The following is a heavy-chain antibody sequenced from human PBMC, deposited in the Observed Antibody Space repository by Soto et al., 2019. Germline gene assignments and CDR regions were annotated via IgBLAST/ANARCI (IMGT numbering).Heavy chain of an antibody. Sequence: EVQLVESGGGLVKPGGSLRLSCAASGFTFSNAWMSWVRQAPGKGLEWVGRIKSKTDGGTTDYAAPVKGRFTISRDDSKNTLYLQMNSLKTEDTAVYYCTTDDCGDLPDGVGMAYYFDYWGQGTLVTVSS. CDR1: GFTFSNAW. J-gene: IGHJ4*02. CDR3: TTDDCGDLPDGVGMAYYFDY. D-gene: IGHD4-17*01. CDR2: IKSKTDGGTT. V-gene: IGHV3-15*01.